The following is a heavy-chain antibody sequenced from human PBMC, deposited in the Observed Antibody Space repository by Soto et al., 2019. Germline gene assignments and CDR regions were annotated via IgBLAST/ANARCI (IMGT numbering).Heavy chain of an antibody. J-gene: IGHJ4*02. CDR2: INPNSGGT. V-gene: IGHV1-2*02. Sequence: SVKVSCKASGYTFTGYYMHWVRQAPGQGLEWMGWINPNSGGTNYAQKFQGRVTMTRDTSISTTYMELSRLRSYDTAVYYCAIISSWHSYFDYWGQGTLVTVSS. CDR3: AIISSWHSYFDY. CDR1: GYTFTGYY. D-gene: IGHD6-13*01.